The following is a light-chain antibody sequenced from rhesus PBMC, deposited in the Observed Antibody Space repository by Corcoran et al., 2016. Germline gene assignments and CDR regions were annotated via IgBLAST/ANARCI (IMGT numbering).Light chain of an antibody. V-gene: IGKV1S9*01. CDR1: QSLSNY. CDR2: RAS. J-gene: IGKJ1*01. CDR3: QQGYSYPWT. Sequence: DIQMTQSPSSLSASVGDRVTITCQASQSLSNYLNWYQQQPGKIPKLLIYRASSLQSGIPSRFSGSGSGTDFTLTISSRQPEYFATYYCQQGYSYPWTFGQGTKVEIK.